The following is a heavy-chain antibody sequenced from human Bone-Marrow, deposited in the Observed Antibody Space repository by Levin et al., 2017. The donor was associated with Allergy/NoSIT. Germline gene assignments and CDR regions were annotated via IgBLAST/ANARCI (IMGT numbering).Heavy chain of an antibody. V-gene: IGHV3-15*01. CDR1: GFTFINAW. J-gene: IGHJ4*02. Sequence: PGGSLRLSCVASGFTFINAWMSWVRQAPGKGLEWVGRVKSKTDGGTKDYAAPVKGRFTISRDDSKNTLYLQMNSLKIEDTAVYYCITRKATTVTVWGQGTLVTVSS. CDR3: ITRKATTVTV. CDR2: VKSKTDGGTK. D-gene: IGHD4-17*01.